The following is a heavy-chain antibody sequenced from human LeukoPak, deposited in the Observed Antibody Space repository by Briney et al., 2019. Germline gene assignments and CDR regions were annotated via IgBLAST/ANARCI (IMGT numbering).Heavy chain of an antibody. J-gene: IGHJ5*02. CDR1: GFTFDDYA. Sequence: GRSLRLSCAASGFTFDDYAMHWVRPAPGKGLEWVSGISWNSGSIGYADSVKGRFTISRDNAKNSLYLQMNSLRAEDTALYYCAKKATDHNWFDPWGQGTLVTVSS. D-gene: IGHD5-12*01. CDR2: ISWNSGSI. V-gene: IGHV3-9*01. CDR3: AKKATDHNWFDP.